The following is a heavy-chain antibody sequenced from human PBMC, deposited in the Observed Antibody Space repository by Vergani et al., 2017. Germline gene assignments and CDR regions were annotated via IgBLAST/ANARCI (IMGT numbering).Heavy chain of an antibody. Sequence: EVQLVESGGGLVQPGGSLRLSCAASGFTFSTYSMNWVRQAPGKGLEWVSYISTTSSTIYYADSVKGRFTISRDNAKNSLYLQMNSLRAEDTALYYCSSHLSGNYVFDNWGQGTLVTVSS. CDR2: ISTTSSTI. CDR1: GFTFSTYS. J-gene: IGHJ4*02. D-gene: IGHD1-26*01. V-gene: IGHV3-48*01. CDR3: SSHLSGNYVFDN.